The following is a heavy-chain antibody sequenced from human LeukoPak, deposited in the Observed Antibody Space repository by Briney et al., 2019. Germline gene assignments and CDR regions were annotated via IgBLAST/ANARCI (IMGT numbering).Heavy chain of an antibody. CDR1: GFTFSSYS. Sequence: GGSLRLSCAASGFTFSSYSMNWVRQAPGKGLEGVSSITSSGSYIYYADSVKGRFTISRDNAKNSLYLQMNGLRAEDTAVYYCASLHVFGGQGTLVTVSS. V-gene: IGHV3-21*01. CDR2: ITSSGSYI. CDR3: ASLHVF. D-gene: IGHD2-21*01. J-gene: IGHJ4*02.